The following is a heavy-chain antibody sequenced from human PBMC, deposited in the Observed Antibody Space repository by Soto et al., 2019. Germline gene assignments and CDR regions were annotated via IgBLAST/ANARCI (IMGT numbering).Heavy chain of an antibody. CDR2: IYDSESA. J-gene: IGHJ4*02. D-gene: IGHD6-6*01. CDR1: GESISSGGYY. V-gene: IGHV4-31*03. Sequence: QVQLQESGPGLVKASQTLSLICSVSGESISSGGYYWSWIRHHPGKGLEWIGYIYDSESAYYNPSLKSRVTISMDTSKNHFAMKLSSVTAADTAVYYCARASSSSSAGDYWGQGTLITVSS. CDR3: ARASSSSSAGDY.